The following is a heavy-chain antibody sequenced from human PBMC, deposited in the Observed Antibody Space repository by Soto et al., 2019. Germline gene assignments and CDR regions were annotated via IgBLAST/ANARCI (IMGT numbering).Heavy chain of an antibody. Sequence: PSETLSLTCTVSGGSISSGDYYWSWIRQPPGKGLEWIGYIYDSGSTYYYPSLKSRVTISVDTSKNQFSLKLSSVTAADTAVYYCARNRKRYCTNGVCYPTAYYYGMDVWGQGTTVTVSS. CDR3: ARNRKRYCTNGVCYPTAYYYGMDV. CDR1: GGSISSGDYY. CDR2: IYDSGST. D-gene: IGHD2-8*01. V-gene: IGHV4-30-4*01. J-gene: IGHJ6*02.